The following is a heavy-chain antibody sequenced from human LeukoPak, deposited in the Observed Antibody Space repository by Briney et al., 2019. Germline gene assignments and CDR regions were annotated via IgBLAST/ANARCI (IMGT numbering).Heavy chain of an antibody. CDR2: IIPIFGTA. CDR3: ATNAFYDSSGYYFVYYYYMDV. Sequence: SVKVSCKASGGTFSSYAISWVRQAPGQGLEWMGGIIPIFGTANYAQKFQGRVTITADESTSTAYMELSSLRSEDTAVYYCATNAFYDSSGYYFVYYYYMDVWGKGTTVTVSS. D-gene: IGHD3-22*01. J-gene: IGHJ6*03. V-gene: IGHV1-69*13. CDR1: GGTFSSYA.